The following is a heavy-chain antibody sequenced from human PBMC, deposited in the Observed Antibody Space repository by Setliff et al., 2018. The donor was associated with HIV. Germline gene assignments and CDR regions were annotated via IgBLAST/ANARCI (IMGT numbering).Heavy chain of an antibody. CDR2: IYYSGST. J-gene: IGHJ3*02. D-gene: IGHD3-16*01. CDR1: GYSISSSHW. CDR3: AKTVVGDSYAHPNDAFDI. V-gene: IGHV4-28*06. Sequence: SETLSLTCAVSGYSISSSHWWGWIRQPPGKGLEWIGYIYYSGSTDYNPSLKSRVTMSVDTSKNRFSLKLSSVTAFDTAVYYCAKTVVGDSYAHPNDAFDIWGQGTMVTVSS.